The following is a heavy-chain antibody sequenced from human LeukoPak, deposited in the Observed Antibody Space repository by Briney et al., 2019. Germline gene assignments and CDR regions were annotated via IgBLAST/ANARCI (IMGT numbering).Heavy chain of an antibody. Sequence: GGSLRLSCAASGFTFSSYGMHWVRQAPGKGLEWVAVISYDTSDRYYADSVKGRFTISRDNSRNTLSLQMNSLRAEDTAVYYCARGRDVWGQGTTVTVSS. CDR3: ARGRDV. J-gene: IGHJ6*02. CDR1: GFTFSSYG. V-gene: IGHV3-30*03. CDR2: ISYDTSDR.